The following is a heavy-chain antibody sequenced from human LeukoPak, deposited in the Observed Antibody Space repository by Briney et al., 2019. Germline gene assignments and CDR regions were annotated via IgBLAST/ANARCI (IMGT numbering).Heavy chain of an antibody. Sequence: SETLSLTCTVSGGSISSYYWSWIRQPPGKGLEWIGDVYYSGSTNYYPSLKSRVTISIHPSKSQCSLKLRSVTAADTAVYYCARVVGATGWLDPWGQGTLVTDSS. V-gene: IGHV4-59*01. CDR3: ARVVGATGWLDP. CDR1: GGSISSYY. CDR2: VYYSGST. D-gene: IGHD1-26*01. J-gene: IGHJ5*02.